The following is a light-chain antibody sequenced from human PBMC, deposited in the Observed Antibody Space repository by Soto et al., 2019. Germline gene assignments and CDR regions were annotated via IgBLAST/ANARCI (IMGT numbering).Light chain of an antibody. Sequence: EIVLTQSPGTLSFSPGERATLSCRASQSVRNNYLAWYQHIPGQSPRVLIYAASNSATGIPDRFSGSGSGTDFTLTIIRLEPEDFAVYYCQQYGNSWSFGQGSKVEIK. CDR3: QQYGNSWS. V-gene: IGKV3-20*01. J-gene: IGKJ1*01. CDR2: AAS. CDR1: QSVRNNY.